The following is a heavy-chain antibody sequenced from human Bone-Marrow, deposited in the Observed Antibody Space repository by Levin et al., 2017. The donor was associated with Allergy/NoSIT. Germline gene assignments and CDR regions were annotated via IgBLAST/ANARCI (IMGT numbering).Heavy chain of an antibody. CDR3: AREAQQLARYYFGN. J-gene: IGHJ4*02. Sequence: QAGGSLRLSCAASGFSFSSYTLHWVRQAPGKGLEWVAVLSKDGKIEYYSDSVKGRFSISRDNSKNTLFLQMSSLRAEDTAVYYCAREAQQLARYYFGNWGQGTLVTVSS. CDR2: LSKDGKIE. D-gene: IGHD6-13*01. V-gene: IGHV3-30*04. CDR1: GFSFSSYT.